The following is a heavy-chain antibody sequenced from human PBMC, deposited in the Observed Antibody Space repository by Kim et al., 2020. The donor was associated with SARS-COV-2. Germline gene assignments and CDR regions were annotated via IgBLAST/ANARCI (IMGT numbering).Heavy chain of an antibody. J-gene: IGHJ6*02. CDR3: ARDLSRFVDLWGIVGASPLSNGMDV. CDR2: INPSGGST. D-gene: IGHD1-26*01. CDR1: GYTFTSYY. Sequence: ASVKVSCKASGYTFTSYYMHWVRQAPGQGLEWMGIINPSGGSTSYAQKFKGRVTMTRDTSTSTVYMELSSLRSEDTAVYYCARDLSRFVDLWGIVGASPLSNGMDVWGQGTTVTVSS. V-gene: IGHV1-46*01.